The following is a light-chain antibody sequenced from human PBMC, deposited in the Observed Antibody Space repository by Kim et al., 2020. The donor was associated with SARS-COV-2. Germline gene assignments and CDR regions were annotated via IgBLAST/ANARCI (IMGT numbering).Light chain of an antibody. CDR3: QAWDTRVV. V-gene: IGLV3-1*01. CDR1: KLGDKY. J-gene: IGLJ2*01. Sequence: VSVSPEQTASITCSGDKLGDKYASWYQQKPGQSPVLVIYENSKRPSGIPERFSGSNSGNTATLTISGTQAMDEADYYCQAWDTRVVFGGGTQLTVL. CDR2: ENS.